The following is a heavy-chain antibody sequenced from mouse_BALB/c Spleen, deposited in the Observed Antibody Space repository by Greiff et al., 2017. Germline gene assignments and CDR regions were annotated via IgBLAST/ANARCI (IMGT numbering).Heavy chain of an antibody. CDR3: AGGVRRGYYAMDY. CDR2: ISDGGSYT. J-gene: IGHJ4*01. Sequence: LVESGGGLVKPGGSLKLSCAASGFTFSDYYMYWVRQTPEKRLEWVATISDGGSYTYYPDSVKGRFTISRDNAKNNLYLQMSSLKSEDTAMYYCAGGVRRGYYAMDYWGQGTSVTVSS. D-gene: IGHD2-14*01. V-gene: IGHV5-4*02. CDR1: GFTFSDYY.